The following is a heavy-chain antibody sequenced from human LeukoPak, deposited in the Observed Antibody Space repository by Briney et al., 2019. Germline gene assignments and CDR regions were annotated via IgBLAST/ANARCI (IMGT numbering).Heavy chain of an antibody. CDR2: IYYSGST. Sequence: PSETLSLTCTVSGGSISSSSYYWGWIRQPPGTGLEWIGSIYYSGSTYYNPSLKSRVTISVDTSKNQFSLKLSSVTAADTAVYYCARHWAHRDYVLLWFGELSQPVDYWGQGTLVTVSS. V-gene: IGHV4-39*01. J-gene: IGHJ4*02. D-gene: IGHD3-10*01. CDR1: GGSISSSSYY. CDR3: ARHWAHRDYVLLWFGELSQPVDY.